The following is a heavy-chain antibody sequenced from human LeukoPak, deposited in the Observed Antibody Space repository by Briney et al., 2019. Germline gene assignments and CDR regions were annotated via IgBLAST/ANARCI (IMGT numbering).Heavy chain of an antibody. J-gene: IGHJ6*03. CDR2: ISSTGTTI. V-gene: IGHV3-48*03. D-gene: IGHD3-10*01. CDR3: AKRGGGWFGELVVMDV. Sequence: PGGSLRLSCAASGFTFSSYEMNWVRQAPGKGLEWVSFISSTGTTIYYADSVKGRFTISRDNSKNTLYLQMNSLRAEDTAVYYCAKRGGGWFGELVVMDVWGKGTTVTVSS. CDR1: GFTFSSYE.